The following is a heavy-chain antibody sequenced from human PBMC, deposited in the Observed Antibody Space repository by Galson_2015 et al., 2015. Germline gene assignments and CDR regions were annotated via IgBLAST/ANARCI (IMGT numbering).Heavy chain of an antibody. V-gene: IGHV1-69*13. CDR3: ARCLGDYDSSGYYYYYYGMDV. J-gene: IGHJ6*02. D-gene: IGHD3-22*01. Sequence: VKVSCKASGGTFSSYAISWVRQAPGQGLEWMGGIIPIFGTANYAQKFQGRVTITADESTSTAYMELSSLRSEDTAVYYCARCLGDYDSSGYYYYYYGMDVWGQGTTVTVSS. CDR2: IIPIFGTA. CDR1: GGTFSSYA.